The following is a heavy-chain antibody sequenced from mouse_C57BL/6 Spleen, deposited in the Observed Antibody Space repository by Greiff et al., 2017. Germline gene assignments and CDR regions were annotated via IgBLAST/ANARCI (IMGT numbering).Heavy chain of an antibody. CDR1: GYSITSGYY. Sequence: EVQLQESGPGLVKPSQSLSLTCSVTGYSITSGYYWNWIRQFPGNKLEWMGYISYDGSNNYNPSLKNRISITRDTSKNQFFLKLNSVTTEDTATYYCARGLTVLGSSSYYFDYWGQGTTLTVSS. CDR2: ISYDGSN. CDR3: ARGLTVLGSSSYYFDY. D-gene: IGHD1-1*01. J-gene: IGHJ2*01. V-gene: IGHV3-6*01.